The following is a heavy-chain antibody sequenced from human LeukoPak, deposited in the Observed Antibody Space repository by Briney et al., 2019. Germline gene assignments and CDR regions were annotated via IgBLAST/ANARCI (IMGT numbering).Heavy chain of an antibody. CDR1: GYSFTSYW. CDR2: IYPGDSDT. Sequence: GESLKISCKGSGYSFTSYWIGCVRQMPRKGLEWMGIIYPGDSDTRYSPSFQGQVTISADKSISTAYLQWSSLKASDTAMYYCARHGLGYGINFDYWGQGTLVTVSS. D-gene: IGHD4-17*01. CDR3: ARHGLGYGINFDY. V-gene: IGHV5-51*01. J-gene: IGHJ4*02.